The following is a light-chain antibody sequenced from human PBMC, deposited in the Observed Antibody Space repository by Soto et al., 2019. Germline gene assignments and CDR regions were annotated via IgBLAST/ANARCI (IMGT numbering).Light chain of an antibody. CDR3: LQYGTSPLT. CDR1: QSVISNY. V-gene: IGKV3-20*01. J-gene: IGKJ4*01. Sequence: IVLTQSPGTLSLSPGERATLTCRASQSVISNYLAWYQQKPGQAPRLLIFRASSRATGIPARFSGSGSGTDFTLTISRLEPEDFAVFYCLQYGTSPLTFGGGTKVDIK. CDR2: RAS.